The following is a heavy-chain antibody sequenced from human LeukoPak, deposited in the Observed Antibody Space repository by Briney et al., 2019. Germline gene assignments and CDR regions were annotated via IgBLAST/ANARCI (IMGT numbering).Heavy chain of an antibody. V-gene: IGHV4-59*12. D-gene: IGHD6-13*01. CDR3: AREGGSSSWFLD. J-gene: IGHJ4*02. Sequence: SETLSLTCTVSGGSISSYYWSWIRQPPGKGLEWIGYIYYSGSTNYNPSLKSRVTISVDTSKNQFSLKLSSVTAADTAVYYCAREGGSSSWFLDWGQGTLVTVSS. CDR1: GGSISSYY. CDR2: IYYSGST.